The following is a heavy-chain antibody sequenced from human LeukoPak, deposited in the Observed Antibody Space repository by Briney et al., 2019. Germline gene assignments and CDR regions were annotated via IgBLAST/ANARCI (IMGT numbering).Heavy chain of an antibody. V-gene: IGHV1-69*04. Sequence: ASVKVSCKASGGTFSSYAISWVRQAPGQGLEWMGRIIPILGIANYAQKFQGRVTITADKSTSTAYMELSSLRSEDTAVYYCARLSNSGYGKEALDYWGQGTLVTVSS. CDR1: GGTFSSYA. CDR2: IIPILGIA. D-gene: IGHD5-12*01. J-gene: IGHJ4*02. CDR3: ARLSNSGYGKEALDY.